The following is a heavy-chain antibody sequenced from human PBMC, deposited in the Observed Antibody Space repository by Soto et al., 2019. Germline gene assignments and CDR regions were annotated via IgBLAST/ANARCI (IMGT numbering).Heavy chain of an antibody. D-gene: IGHD1-1*01. CDR2: ISYDGSNK. CDR1: GFTFSSYG. CDR3: AKDYSRNWNDLGVGY. V-gene: IGHV3-30*18. J-gene: IGHJ4*02. Sequence: QVQLVESGGGVVQPGRSLRLSCAASGFTFSSYGMHWVRQAPGKGLEWVAVISYDGSNKYYADSVKGRFTISRDNSKNTLYLQMNSLRAEDTAVYYCAKDYSRNWNDLGVGYWGQGTLVTVSS.